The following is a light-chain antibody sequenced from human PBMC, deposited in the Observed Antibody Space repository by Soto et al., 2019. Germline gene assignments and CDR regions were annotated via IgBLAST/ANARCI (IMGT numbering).Light chain of an antibody. CDR3: QQGYNTFWT. CDR1: QPIGTS. J-gene: IGKJ1*01. Sequence: DIQMTQSPSSLSAFVGDSVTVTCRASQPIGTSLHWYHQKAGKAPKVLISAATKLQSGVPSRFSGGGSGTDFTLTISNLQPEDSATYYCQQGYNTFWTFGRGTKVDIK. CDR2: AAT. V-gene: IGKV1-39*01.